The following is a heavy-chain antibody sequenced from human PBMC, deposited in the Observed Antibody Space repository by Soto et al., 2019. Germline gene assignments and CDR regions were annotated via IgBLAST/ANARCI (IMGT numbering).Heavy chain of an antibody. Sequence: QLQLQESGPGLVKPSETLSLTCTVSGGSISSSSYYWGWIRQPPGKGLEWIGSIYYSGSTYYNPSLKSRVTISVDTSKNQFSLKLSSVTAADTAVYYCASQGSITYFDYWGQGTLVTVSS. CDR2: IYYSGST. V-gene: IGHV4-39*01. CDR3: ASQGSITYFDY. J-gene: IGHJ4*02. CDR1: GGSISSSSYY. D-gene: IGHD3-3*01.